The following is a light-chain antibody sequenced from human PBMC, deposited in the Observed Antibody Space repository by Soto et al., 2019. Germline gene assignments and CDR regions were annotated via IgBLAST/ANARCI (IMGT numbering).Light chain of an antibody. CDR2: GNT. Sequence: QSVLTQPPSVSGAPGQRVTISCTGSSSNFGAGYDVHWYQQVPGTAPKLLIYGNTNRPSGVPERFSGSKSGTSASLAITGLQAEDEADYYCQSYDSSLSGHVIFGGGTKLTVL. V-gene: IGLV1-40*01. CDR3: QSYDSSLSGHVI. CDR1: SSNFGAGYD. J-gene: IGLJ2*01.